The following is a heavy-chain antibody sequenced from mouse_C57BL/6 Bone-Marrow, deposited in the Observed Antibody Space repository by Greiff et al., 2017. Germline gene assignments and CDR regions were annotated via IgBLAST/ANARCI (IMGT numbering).Heavy chain of an antibody. CDR2: VRNKANGYTT. J-gene: IGHJ2*01. V-gene: IGHV7-3*01. CDR3: ARYKGPYYCSNYDYFDY. CDR1: GFTFTDYY. D-gene: IGHD1-1*01. Sequence: EVQLQESGGGLVQPGGSLSLSCAASGFTFTDYYMSWVRQPPGKALEWLGFVRNKANGYTTEYSASVKGRITISCVNSHSILYLHMNTLRDQDTATDNYARYKGPYYCSNYDYFDYWGQGTTLTVSS.